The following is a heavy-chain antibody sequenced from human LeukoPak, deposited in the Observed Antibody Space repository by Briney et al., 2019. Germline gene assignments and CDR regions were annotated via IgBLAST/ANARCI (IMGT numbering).Heavy chain of an antibody. V-gene: IGHV3-11*01. CDR2: ISNNGYTI. J-gene: IGHJ4*02. CDR3: ERDRRTPHSAYDWGHLDY. D-gene: IGHD5-12*01. Sequence: GGSLRLSCAAPGFSFGDYYMTWIRQAPGKGLEWISYISNNGYTIYYADSVKGRFTISRDNAKNSLSLQMNSLRADDSAIYYCERDRRTPHSAYDWGHLDYWGQGILVTVSS. CDR1: GFSFGDYY.